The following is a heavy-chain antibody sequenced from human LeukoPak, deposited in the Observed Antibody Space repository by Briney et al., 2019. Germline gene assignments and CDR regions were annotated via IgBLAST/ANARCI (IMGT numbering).Heavy chain of an antibody. V-gene: IGHV1-24*01. J-gene: IGHJ4*02. CDR2: FDPEDGET. CDR1: GYTFTSYY. D-gene: IGHD3-22*01. CDR3: AGYYYDSSGYYF. Sequence: ASVKVSCKASGYTFTSYYMHWVRQAPGKGLEWMGGFDPEDGETIYAQKFQGRVTMTEDTSTDTAYMELSSLRSEDTAVYYCAGYYYDSSGYYFWGQGTLVTVSS.